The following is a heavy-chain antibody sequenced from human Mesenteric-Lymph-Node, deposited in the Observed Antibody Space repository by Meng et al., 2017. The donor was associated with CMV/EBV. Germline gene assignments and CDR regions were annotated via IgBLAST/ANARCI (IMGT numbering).Heavy chain of an antibody. Sequence: GGPLRLSCAASGFTFSDYYMSWIRQDPGKGLEWVSYIGSGSTIYYADSVKGRFTNSRDNAKNSLYLQMNSLRAEDTAVYYCARALGGYDLGDYWGQGTLVTVSS. J-gene: IGHJ4*02. D-gene: IGHD5-12*01. CDR2: IGSGSTI. V-gene: IGHV3-11*01. CDR1: GFTFSDYY. CDR3: ARALGGYDLGDY.